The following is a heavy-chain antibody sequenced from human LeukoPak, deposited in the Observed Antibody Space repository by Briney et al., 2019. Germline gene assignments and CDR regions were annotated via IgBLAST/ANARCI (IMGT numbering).Heavy chain of an antibody. CDR3: ARVNGWSIAVAGGHYYYYYGMDV. V-gene: IGHV4-34*01. CDR1: GGSFSGYY. CDR2: INHSGST. D-gene: IGHD6-19*01. J-gene: IGHJ6*02. Sequence: SETLSLTCAVYGGSFSGYYWSWIRQPPGKGLEWIGEINHSGSTNYNPTLESRVTISVDTSKNQFSLKLSSVTAADTAVYYCARVNGWSIAVAGGHYYYYYGMDVWGQGTTVTVSS.